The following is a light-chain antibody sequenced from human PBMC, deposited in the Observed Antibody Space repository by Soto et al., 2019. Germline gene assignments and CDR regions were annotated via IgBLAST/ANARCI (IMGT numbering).Light chain of an antibody. CDR1: QSISSY. CDR3: QQSYSTPRT. J-gene: IGKJ1*01. CDR2: AAS. Sequence: DIQMTQSPSSRSASVGEGVTITCRASQSISSYLNWYQQKPGKAPKLLIYAASSLQSGVPSRFSGSGSGTDFTLTISSLQPEDFATYYCQQSYSTPRTFGQGTKVDIK. V-gene: IGKV1-39*01.